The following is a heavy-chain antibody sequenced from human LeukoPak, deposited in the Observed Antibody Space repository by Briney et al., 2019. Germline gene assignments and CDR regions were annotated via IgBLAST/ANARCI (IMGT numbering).Heavy chain of an antibody. CDR3: ARDMAVVVAATELSFDY. D-gene: IGHD2-15*01. V-gene: IGHV1-46*01. CDR2: INPSGGST. J-gene: IGHJ4*02. Sequence: GASVKVSCKASGYTFTSYYMHWVRQAPGQGLEWMGIINPSGGSTGYAQKFQGRVTMTRDTSTSTVYMELSSLRSEDTAVYYCARDMAVVVAATELSFDYWGQGTLVTVSS. CDR1: GYTFTSYY.